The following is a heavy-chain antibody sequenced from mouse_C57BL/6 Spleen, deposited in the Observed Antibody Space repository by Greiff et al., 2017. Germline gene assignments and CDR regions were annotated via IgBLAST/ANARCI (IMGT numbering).Heavy chain of an antibody. D-gene: IGHD2-4*01. Sequence: QVQLQQSGAELVRPGTSVKVSCKASGYAFTNYLIEWVKQRPGQGLEWIGVINPGSGGTNYNEKFKGKATLTADKSSSTAYMQLSSLTSEDSAVYFCARENYDYDEGNFDVWGTGTTVTVSS. CDR1: GYAFTNYL. CDR2: INPGSGGT. V-gene: IGHV1-54*01. J-gene: IGHJ1*03. CDR3: ARENYDYDEGNFDV.